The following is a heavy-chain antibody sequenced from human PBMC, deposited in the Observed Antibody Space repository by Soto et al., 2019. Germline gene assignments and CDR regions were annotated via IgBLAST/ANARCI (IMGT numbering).Heavy chain of an antibody. V-gene: IGHV1-8*01. J-gene: IGHJ4*02. CDR3: ARARTIFGVVSPFY. CDR2: MNPNSGNT. CDR1: GYTFTSYD. D-gene: IGHD3-3*01. Sequence: ASMKVSCKASGYTFTSYDINWVRQATGQGLEWMGWMNPNSGNTGYAQKFQGRVTMTRNTSISTAYMELSSLRSEDTAVYYCARARTIFGVVSPFYWGQGTLVTVSS.